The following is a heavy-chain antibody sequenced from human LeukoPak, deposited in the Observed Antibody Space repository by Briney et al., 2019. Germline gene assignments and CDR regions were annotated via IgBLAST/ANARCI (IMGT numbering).Heavy chain of an antibody. CDR2: IYPGDSDT. D-gene: IGHD5-24*01. CDR1: GYSFTSYW. CDR3: ARRGGHPRLRDGYNQINWFDP. J-gene: IGHJ5*02. V-gene: IGHV5-51*01. Sequence: PGESLKISCKGSGYSFTSYWIGWVRQMPGKGLEWMGIIYPGDSDTRYSPSFQGQVTISADKSISTAYLQWSSLKASDTAMYYCARRGGHPRLRDGYNQINWFDPWGQGTLVTVSS.